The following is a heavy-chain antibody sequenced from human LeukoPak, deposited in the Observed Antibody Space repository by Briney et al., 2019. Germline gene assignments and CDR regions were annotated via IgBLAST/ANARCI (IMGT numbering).Heavy chain of an antibody. J-gene: IGHJ4*02. CDR3: TRHREGYYYDSSGLDY. Sequence: PGXXLRLSCAASGFTFSGSAMHWVRQASGKGLEWVGRIRSKPNSYARAYAAEVKDKFTISRDDSKNMAYLQMNSLKTEDTAVYYCTRHREGYYYDSSGLDYWGQGTLVTVSS. D-gene: IGHD3-22*01. V-gene: IGHV3-73*01. CDR1: GFTFSGSA. CDR2: IRSKPNSYAR.